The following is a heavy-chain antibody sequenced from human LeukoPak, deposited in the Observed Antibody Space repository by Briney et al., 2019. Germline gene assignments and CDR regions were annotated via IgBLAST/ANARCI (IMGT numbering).Heavy chain of an antibody. Sequence: GRSLRLSCTASGFTFGDYAMSWVRQAPGKGLEWVGFIRSKAYGGTTEYAASVKGRFTISRDDSKSIAYLQMHSLKTEDTAVYYCTRVYCSSTSCYRVLGFDYWGQGTLVTVSS. J-gene: IGHJ4*02. CDR1: GFTFGDYA. CDR3: TRVYCSSTSCYRVLGFDY. D-gene: IGHD2-2*02. CDR2: IRSKAYGGTT. V-gene: IGHV3-49*04.